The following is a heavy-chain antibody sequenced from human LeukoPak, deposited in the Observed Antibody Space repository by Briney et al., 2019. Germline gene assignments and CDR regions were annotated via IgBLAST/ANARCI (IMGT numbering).Heavy chain of an antibody. V-gene: IGHV3-64*01. Sequence: GGSLRLSCAASGFTFNDYAMTWVRQAPGKGLEFVSVISGNGISTDYTTSVKGRFRISRDNSKNTVFLQMDRLTTEDLGVYYCARDRGGPGMITFAYWGQGTLVTVSS. D-gene: IGHD3-16*01. J-gene: IGHJ4*02. CDR2: ISGNGIST. CDR3: ARDRGGPGMITFAY. CDR1: GFTFNDYA.